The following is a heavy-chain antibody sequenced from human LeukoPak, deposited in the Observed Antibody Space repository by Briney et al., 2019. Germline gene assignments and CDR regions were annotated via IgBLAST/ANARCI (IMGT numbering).Heavy chain of an antibody. CDR1: GFKFSDYY. CDR2: ITNSGTTI. J-gene: IGHJ4*02. CDR3: ARDPVVVPAMVYFDY. V-gene: IGHV3-11*04. Sequence: AGGSLRLSCAASGFKFSDYYMSWIRQAPGKGLECVSCITNSGTTIYYTDSVKGRFTISRDNAKNSLYLQMNSLRAEDTAVYYCARDPVVVPAMVYFDYWGQGTLVTVSS. D-gene: IGHD2-2*01.